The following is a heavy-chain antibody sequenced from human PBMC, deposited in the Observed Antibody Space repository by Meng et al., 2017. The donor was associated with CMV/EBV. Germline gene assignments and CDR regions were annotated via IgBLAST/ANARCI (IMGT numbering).Heavy chain of an antibody. CDR2: SSAYNENT. CDR3: ARAHLGDWFDP. J-gene: IGHJ5*02. CDR1: GYTFTNYG. D-gene: IGHD7-27*01. V-gene: IGHV1-18*01. Sequence: SCKASGYTFTNYGISWVRQDPGQGLEWMGWSSAYNENTNYAQKLQGRVTMTTDTSTNTDYMELRSLRSDDTAVYYCARAHLGDWFDPWGQGTLVTVSS.